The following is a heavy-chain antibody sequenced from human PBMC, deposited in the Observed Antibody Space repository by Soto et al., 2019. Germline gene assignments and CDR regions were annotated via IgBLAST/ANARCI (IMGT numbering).Heavy chain of an antibody. D-gene: IGHD4-4*01. CDR3: AKVDVGSNYWFFDY. V-gene: IGHV3-23*01. Sequence: GGSLRLSCAASGFTFSSYAMSWVRQAPGKGLEWVSAISGSGDSTYYADSVKGRFTISRDNSKNTLYLQMNSLRAEDTAVYYCAKVDVGSNYWFFDYWGQGTLVTVSS. J-gene: IGHJ4*02. CDR2: ISGSGDST. CDR1: GFTFSSYA.